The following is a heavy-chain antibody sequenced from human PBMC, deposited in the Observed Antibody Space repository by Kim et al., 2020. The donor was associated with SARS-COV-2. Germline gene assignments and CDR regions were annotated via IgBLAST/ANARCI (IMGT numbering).Heavy chain of an antibody. CDR1: GYNFTNYW. V-gene: IGHV5-51*01. CDR2: IYPADSDI. J-gene: IGHJ6*02. D-gene: IGHD6-6*01. Sequence: GESLKISCEGSGYNFTNYWIGWVRRMPGKGLEWLGIIYPADSDIRYTSSFQGQVTISVDKSITTAYLQWRNLKASDTAMYYFARLWRVGKYSSSCGLDVWGQGTTVSVSS. CDR3: ARLWRVGKYSSSCGLDV.